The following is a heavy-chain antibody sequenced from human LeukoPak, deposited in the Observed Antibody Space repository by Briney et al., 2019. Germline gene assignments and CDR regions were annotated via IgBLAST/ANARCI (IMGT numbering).Heavy chain of an antibody. CDR2: INPNSGGT. J-gene: IGHJ6*03. CDR3: ARGGGSSWPYYYYYYYMDV. Sequence: ASVKVSCKASGYTFTGYYMHWVRQAPGQGLEWMGWINPNSGGTNYAQKFQGRVTMTRDTSISTAYMELSRLRSDDTAVYYCARGGGSSWPYYYYYYYMDVWGKGTTVTVSS. V-gene: IGHV1-2*02. CDR1: GYTFTGYY. D-gene: IGHD6-13*01.